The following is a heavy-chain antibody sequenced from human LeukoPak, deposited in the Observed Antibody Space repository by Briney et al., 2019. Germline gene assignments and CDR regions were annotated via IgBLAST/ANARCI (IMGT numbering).Heavy chain of an antibody. CDR3: AREGDILTGYSP. J-gene: IGHJ5*02. CDR1: GGTFSSYA. D-gene: IGHD3-9*01. V-gene: IGHV1-69*05. CDR2: IIPIFGTA. Sequence: SVKVSCKASGGTFSSYAISWVRQAPGQGLEWMGRIIPIFGTANYAQKFQGRVTITTDESTSTAYMELSSLRSEDTAVYYCAREGDILTGYSPWDQGTLVTVSS.